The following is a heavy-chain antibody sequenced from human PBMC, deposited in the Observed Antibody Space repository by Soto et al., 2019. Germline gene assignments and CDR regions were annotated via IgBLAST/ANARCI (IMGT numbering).Heavy chain of an antibody. CDR3: ARHPSDSIAAADPPNYYYYYMDV. J-gene: IGHJ6*03. CDR2: IYYSGST. Sequence: SETLSLTCTVSGGSISSSSYYWGWIRQPPGKGLEWIGSIYYSGSTYYNPSLKSRVTISVDTSKNQFSLKLSSVTAADTAVYYCARHPSDSIAAADPPNYYYYYMDVWGKGTTVTVSS. CDR1: GGSISSSSYY. V-gene: IGHV4-39*01. D-gene: IGHD6-13*01.